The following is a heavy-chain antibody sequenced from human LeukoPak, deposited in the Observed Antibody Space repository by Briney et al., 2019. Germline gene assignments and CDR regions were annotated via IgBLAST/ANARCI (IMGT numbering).Heavy chain of an antibody. CDR3: ARLTAGTAYFDY. J-gene: IGHJ4*02. CDR2: IYYSGST. CDR1: GGSISSSSYY. Sequence: PSETLSLTCTVSGGSISSSSYYWGWIRQPPGKGLEWIGSIYYSGSTYYNPSLKSRVTISVDTSKNQFSLKLSSVTAADTAVYYCARLTAGTAYFDYGGQGTLVTVSS. V-gene: IGHV4-39*01. D-gene: IGHD6-19*01.